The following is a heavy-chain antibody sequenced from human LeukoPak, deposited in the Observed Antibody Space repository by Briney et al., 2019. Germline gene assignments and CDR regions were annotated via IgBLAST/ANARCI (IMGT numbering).Heavy chain of an antibody. D-gene: IGHD3-10*01. Sequence: GGSLRLSCAASGFTFSTYAMSWVRQAPGKGLEWVSSISGSGGSTYYADSVKGRFTISRDNSKNTLFLQMSSLRAEDTAVYYCANAIGYGSGTYDYWGQGTLVTVSS. V-gene: IGHV3-23*01. J-gene: IGHJ4*02. CDR2: ISGSGGST. CDR1: GFTFSTYA. CDR3: ANAIGYGSGTYDY.